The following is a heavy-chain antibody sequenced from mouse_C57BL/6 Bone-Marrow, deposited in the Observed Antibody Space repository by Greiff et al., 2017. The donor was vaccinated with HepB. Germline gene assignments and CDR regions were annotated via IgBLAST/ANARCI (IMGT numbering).Heavy chain of an antibody. Sequence: VQLQQSGPELVKPGASVKISCKASGYTFTDYYINWVKQRPGQGLEWIGWIFPGSGSTYYNEKFKGKATLTVDKSSSTAYMLLSSLTSEDSAVYFCARDYYGSSYLYAMDYWGQGTSVTVSS. J-gene: IGHJ4*01. D-gene: IGHD1-1*01. CDR2: IFPGSGST. CDR1: GYTFTDYY. CDR3: ARDYYGSSYLYAMDY. V-gene: IGHV1-75*01.